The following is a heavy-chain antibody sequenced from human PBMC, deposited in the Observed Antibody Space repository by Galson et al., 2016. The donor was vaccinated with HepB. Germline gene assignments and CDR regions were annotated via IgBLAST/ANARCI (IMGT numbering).Heavy chain of an antibody. J-gene: IGHJ4*02. CDR1: GASISTFY. CDR3: ARVDNSGYSSFDY. CDR2: IYYSGYT. D-gene: IGHD3-22*01. V-gene: IGHV4-59*01. Sequence: ETLSLTCAVSGASISTFYWSWIRQPPGKGLEWIGYIYYSGYTNYNPSLKSRVTMSVDTSKNQFSLKLTSVTAADAAVYYCARVDNSGYSSFDYWGQGTLVTVSS.